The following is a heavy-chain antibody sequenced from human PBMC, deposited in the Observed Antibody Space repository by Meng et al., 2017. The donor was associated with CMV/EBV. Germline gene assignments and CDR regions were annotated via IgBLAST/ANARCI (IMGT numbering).Heavy chain of an antibody. CDR2: IYYSGST. V-gene: IGHV4-31*03. CDR1: GGSISSGGYY. D-gene: IGHD2-2*01. Sequence: LRLSCTVSGGSISSGGYYWSWIRQHPGKGLEWIGYIYYSGSTYYNPSLKSRVTISVDTSKNQFSLKLSSVTAADTAVYYCARGGINHRVVVVPAAIWGGGYGMDVWGQGTTVTVSS. CDR3: ARGGINHRVVVVPAAIWGGGYGMDV. J-gene: IGHJ6*02.